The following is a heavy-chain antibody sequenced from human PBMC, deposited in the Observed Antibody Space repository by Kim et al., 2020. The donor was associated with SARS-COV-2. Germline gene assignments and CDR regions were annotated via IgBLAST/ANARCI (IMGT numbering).Heavy chain of an antibody. CDR1: GGSISSSSYY. V-gene: IGHV4-39*01. Sequence: SETLSLTCTVSGGSISSSSYYWGWIRQPPGKGLEWIGSIYYSGSTYYNPSLKSRVTISVATSKNQFSLKLSSVTAADTAVYYCARLRQTRERWLQIPKGVFDYWGQGTLVTVSS. CDR2: IYYSGST. D-gene: IGHD5-12*01. J-gene: IGHJ4*02. CDR3: ARLRQTRERWLQIPKGVFDY.